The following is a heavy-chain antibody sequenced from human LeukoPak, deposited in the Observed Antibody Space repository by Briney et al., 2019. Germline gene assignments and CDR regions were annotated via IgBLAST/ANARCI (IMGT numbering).Heavy chain of an antibody. V-gene: IGHV3-23*01. CDR1: GYTFSRYD. J-gene: IGHJ4*02. CDR2: ISGSGGST. D-gene: IGHD3-9*01. Sequence: SGGPLRLFCTASGYTFSRYDMLRLRQAPGKGLEWVSAISGSGGSTYYADSVKGRFTISRDNSKHTLYLQMNSVRAEDRAVYYCAKNNPDILTGRDFWGQGNLVTVSS. CDR3: AKNNPDILTGRDF.